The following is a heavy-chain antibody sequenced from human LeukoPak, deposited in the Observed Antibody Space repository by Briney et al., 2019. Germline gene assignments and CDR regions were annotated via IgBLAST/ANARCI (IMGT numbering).Heavy chain of an antibody. Sequence: GGSLRLSCAASGFNFDDNAMHWVRQAPGKGPEWVSSIGLDSGSIAYADSVKGRFTISRDNAKNSLYLQMNSLRVEDTAVYYCARAPGSYGVRWGQGTLVTVSS. V-gene: IGHV3-9*01. CDR2: IGLDSGSI. CDR1: GFNFDDNA. D-gene: IGHD4-17*01. J-gene: IGHJ4*02. CDR3: ARAPGSYGVR.